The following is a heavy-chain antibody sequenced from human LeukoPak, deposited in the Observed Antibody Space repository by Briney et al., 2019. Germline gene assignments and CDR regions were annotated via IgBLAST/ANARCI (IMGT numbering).Heavy chain of an antibody. CDR2: ISGSGGST. V-gene: IGHV3-23*01. Sequence: GGSLRLSCAASGFTFSSYAMSWVRQAPGKGLEWVSAISGSGGSTYYADSVKGRFTISRDNSKNTLYLQMNSLRAEDTVVYYCAKAPGGFTNAFDIWGQGTMVTVSS. CDR3: AKAPGGFTNAFDI. CDR1: GFTFSSYA. D-gene: IGHD3-16*01. J-gene: IGHJ3*02.